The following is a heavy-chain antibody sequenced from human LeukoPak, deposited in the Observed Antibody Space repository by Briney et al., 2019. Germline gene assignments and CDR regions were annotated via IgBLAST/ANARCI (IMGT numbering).Heavy chain of an antibody. J-gene: IGHJ4*02. CDR1: GFTFSSYA. CDR3: ARGSAYSH. D-gene: IGHD3-22*01. CDR2: ISGGGGST. Sequence: GGSLRLSCAASGFTFSSYAMNWVRQAPGKGLEWVSGISGGGGSTYYADSVKGRFTISRDNSKNMLYLQMSSLRPEDTAVYYCARGSAYSHWGQGALVTVSS. V-gene: IGHV3-23*01.